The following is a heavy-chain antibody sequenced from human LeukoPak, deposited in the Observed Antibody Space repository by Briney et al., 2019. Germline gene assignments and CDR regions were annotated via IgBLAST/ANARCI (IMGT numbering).Heavy chain of an antibody. CDR3: ARTTVVTSNFDF. D-gene: IGHD4-23*01. CDR2: INHSGST. V-gene: IGHV4-34*01. J-gene: IGHJ4*02. CDR1: VGSFSGYY. Sequence: PSETLSLTCAVYVGSFSGYYWTWIRQPPGKGLEWIGEINHSGSTNYNPSLMSRVTMSVDTSKNQFSLKLSSVTAADTAMYYCARTTVVTSNFDFWGQGTLVTVSS.